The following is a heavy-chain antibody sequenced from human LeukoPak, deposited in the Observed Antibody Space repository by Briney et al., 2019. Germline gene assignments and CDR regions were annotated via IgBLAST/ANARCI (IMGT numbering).Heavy chain of an antibody. CDR1: GFTFSSYT. CDR2: ISGSGNSI. CDR3: AKDLPLRGAFDI. D-gene: IGHD3-10*01. Sequence: GGSLRLSCAASGFTFSSYTMSWVRQAPGKGLEWVSTISGSGNSIYYAASVKCRFTISRDNSKNALCLQMNTLRAEDTAVYYCAKDLPLRGAFDIWGQGTMVTVSS. V-gene: IGHV3-23*01. J-gene: IGHJ3*02.